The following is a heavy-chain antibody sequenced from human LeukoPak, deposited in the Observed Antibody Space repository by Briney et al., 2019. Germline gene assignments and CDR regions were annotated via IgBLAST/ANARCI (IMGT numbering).Heavy chain of an antibody. Sequence: GGSLRLSCAASGFTFSTYRMSWVRQAPGKGLEWVANIKQDGSEKHYVDSVKGRFTISRDNAKNSLFLQMNTLRAEDTAVYYCARDLGYSRDYWGQGTLVTVSS. D-gene: IGHD4-11*01. J-gene: IGHJ4*02. V-gene: IGHV3-7*01. CDR1: GFTFSTYR. CDR2: IKQDGSEK. CDR3: ARDLGYSRDY.